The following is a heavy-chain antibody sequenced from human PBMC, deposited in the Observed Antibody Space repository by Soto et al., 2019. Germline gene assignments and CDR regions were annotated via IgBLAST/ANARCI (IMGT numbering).Heavy chain of an antibody. Sequence: EVQLVESGGGLVQPGGSLRLSCAASGFTVSSNYMSWVRQAPGKGLEWVSVIYSGGSTYYADSVKGRFTISRDNSKNTLYLQMNSLRAEDTAVYYCARVSRIWVHDAFDIWGQGTMVTVSS. CDR3: ARVSRIWVHDAFDI. D-gene: IGHD5-18*01. CDR1: GFTVSSNY. V-gene: IGHV3-66*01. J-gene: IGHJ3*02. CDR2: IYSGGST.